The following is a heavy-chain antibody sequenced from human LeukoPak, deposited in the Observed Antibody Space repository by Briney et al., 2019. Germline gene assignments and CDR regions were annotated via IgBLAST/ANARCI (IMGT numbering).Heavy chain of an antibody. Sequence: GSPRLSCAASGFTFSGSAMHWVRQASGKGLEWVSSISSSSSYIYYADSVKGRFTISRDNAKNSLYLQMNSLRAEDTAVYYCARGPYYYYYMDVWGKGTTVTVSS. CDR3: ARGPYYYYYMDV. V-gene: IGHV3-21*01. CDR2: ISSSSSYI. CDR1: GFTFSGSA. J-gene: IGHJ6*03.